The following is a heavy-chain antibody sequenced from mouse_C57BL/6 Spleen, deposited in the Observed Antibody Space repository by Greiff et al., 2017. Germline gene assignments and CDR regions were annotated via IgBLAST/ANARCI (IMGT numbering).Heavy chain of an antibody. V-gene: IGHV1-64*01. CDR2: IHPSRGST. D-gene: IGHD2-3*01. J-gene: IGHJ3*01. CDR1: GYTFTSYL. CDR3: AIDGYCFAY. Sequence: VQLQPPGAELVKPGASVKLSCKASGYTFTSYLMHWVKQRPGQGLEWIGVIHPSRGSTNYNEKFKSKATLTVDKSSSTADMQLSSRTSEDSAGYYCAIDGYCFAYWGQGTLVTVSA.